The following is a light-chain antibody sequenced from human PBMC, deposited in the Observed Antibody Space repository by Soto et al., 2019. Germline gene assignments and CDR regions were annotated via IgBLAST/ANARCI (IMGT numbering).Light chain of an antibody. J-gene: IGLJ2*01. CDR2: SNN. CDR3: AVWDDNLNGPL. V-gene: IGLV1-44*01. CDR1: RSNIGVNA. Sequence: QSVLTQPPSASGAPGQRVTISCSGTRSNIGVNAVSWYQQFPGMAPKLLIFSNNHRPSGVPDRFSDSKSGTSAPLAISELQSEDEADDYCAVWDDNLNGPLFGGGTKVTVL.